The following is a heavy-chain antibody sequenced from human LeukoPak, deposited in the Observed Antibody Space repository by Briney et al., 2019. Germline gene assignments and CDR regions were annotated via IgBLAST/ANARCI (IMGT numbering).Heavy chain of an antibody. J-gene: IGHJ4*02. CDR1: GGSISSTIYY. CDR2: IYYSGST. V-gene: IGHV4-39*01. Sequence: SETLSLTCTVSGGSISSTIYYWGWIRQSPGKGLEWIGSIYYSGSTYYNPSLKSRVTISVDTSKNQFSLKLSSVTAADTAVYYCARLLMGIAAAATYFDYWGQGTLVTVSS. D-gene: IGHD6-13*01. CDR3: ARLLMGIAAAATYFDY.